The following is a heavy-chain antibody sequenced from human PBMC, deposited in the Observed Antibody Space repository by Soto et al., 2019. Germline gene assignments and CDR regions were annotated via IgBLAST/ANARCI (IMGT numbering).Heavy chain of an antibody. D-gene: IGHD2-15*01. J-gene: IGHJ3*01. CDR3: VRQYXGDCSGGLCYHAFDV. CDR2: IYYSGST. V-gene: IGHV4-61*01. Sequence: SEILSLTCTVSGAPVRSGLYSWGWVRQPPGKGLEWIGYIYYSGSTNYNPSLENRVTMPLATSKNQFSLRLRSVTAADTAVYYCVRQYXGDCSGGLCYHAFDVWGQGTMVTVSS. CDR1: GAPVRSGLYS.